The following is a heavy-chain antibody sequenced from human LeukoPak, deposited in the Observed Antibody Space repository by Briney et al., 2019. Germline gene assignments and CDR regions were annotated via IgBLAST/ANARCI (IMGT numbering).Heavy chain of an antibody. CDR1: SFSFSDFW. CDR2: IKRFGRAK. D-gene: IGHD3-10*01. Sequence: GGSLRLSCVASSFSFSDFWMSWVRQRPGKELEWVATIKRFGRAKTYLDSVKGRFTISRDDSKSSLSLQMNNLGADDSGLYYCARSSSQGFDYFDYWGQGALVTVSS. J-gene: IGHJ4*02. CDR3: ARSSSQGFDYFDY. V-gene: IGHV3-7*01.